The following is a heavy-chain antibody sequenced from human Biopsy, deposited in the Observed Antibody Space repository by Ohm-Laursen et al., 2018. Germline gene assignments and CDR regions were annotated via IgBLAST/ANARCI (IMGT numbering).Heavy chain of an antibody. Sequence: SLRLSCTASGLNFGNYDMHWVRQSPGKGLEWVAVISYDGSEKYNVGIVKGRFTISRDNSKNTLYLEMGRLRVEDTAVYYCVKLHLGDYSFDQWGQGTLVTVSS. D-gene: IGHD4-17*01. CDR3: VKLHLGDYSFDQ. J-gene: IGHJ4*02. CDR1: GLNFGNYD. CDR2: ISYDGSEK. V-gene: IGHV3-30*18.